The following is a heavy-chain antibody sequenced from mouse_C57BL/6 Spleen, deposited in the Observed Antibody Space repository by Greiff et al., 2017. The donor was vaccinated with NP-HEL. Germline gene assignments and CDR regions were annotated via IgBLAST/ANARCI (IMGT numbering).Heavy chain of an antibody. CDR3: TRVPRYYGSSWGFAY. J-gene: IGHJ3*01. CDR1: GFTFSSYA. CDR2: ISSGGDYI. Sequence: EVKLEESGEGLVKPGGSLKLSCAASGFTFSSYAMSWVRQTPEKRLEWVAYISSGGDYIYYADTVKGRFTISRDNARNTLYLQMSSLKSEDTAMYYCTRVPRYYGSSWGFAYWGQGTLVTVSA. D-gene: IGHD1-1*01. V-gene: IGHV5-9-1*02.